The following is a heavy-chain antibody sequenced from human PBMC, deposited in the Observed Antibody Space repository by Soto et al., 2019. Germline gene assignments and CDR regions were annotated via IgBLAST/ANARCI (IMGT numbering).Heavy chain of an antibody. CDR2: IYYSGST. CDR3: ARHVVLCTSRTLNLFDS. Sequence: SETLSLTCTVSGGSISSSSYYWGWIRQPPGKGLEWIGSIYYSGSTYYNPSLKSRVTISVDTSKNQFSLKLSSVTAADTAVYYCARHVVLCTSRTLNLFDSWG. D-gene: IGHD2-21*01. J-gene: IGHJ5*01. V-gene: IGHV4-39*01. CDR1: GGSISSSSYY.